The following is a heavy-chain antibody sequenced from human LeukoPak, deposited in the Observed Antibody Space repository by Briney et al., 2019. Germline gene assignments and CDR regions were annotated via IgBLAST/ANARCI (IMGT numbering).Heavy chain of an antibody. CDR3: AKDLPKITIFGALQH. CDR2: IYSGGTT. V-gene: IGHV3-53*01. J-gene: IGHJ1*01. D-gene: IGHD3-3*01. CDR1: GFTVSSNY. Sequence: GGSLRLSCAASGFTVSSNYMSWVRQAPGKGLEWVSLIYSGGTTYYADSVKGRFTISRDNSENTLYLQMNSLRAEDTAVYYCAKDLPKITIFGALQHWGQGTLVTVSS.